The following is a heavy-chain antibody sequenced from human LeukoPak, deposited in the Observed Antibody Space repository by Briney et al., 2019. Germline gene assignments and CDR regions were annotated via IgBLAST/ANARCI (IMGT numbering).Heavy chain of an antibody. CDR3: ATAGVTVTFGGVIPGFDP. CDR2: EDGET. D-gene: IGHD3-16*01. V-gene: IGHV1-24*01. J-gene: IGHJ5*02. Sequence: EDGETIYAQKFQGRVTMTEDTSTDTAYMELSSLRSEDTAVYYCATAGVTVTFGGVIPGFDPWGQGTLVTVSS.